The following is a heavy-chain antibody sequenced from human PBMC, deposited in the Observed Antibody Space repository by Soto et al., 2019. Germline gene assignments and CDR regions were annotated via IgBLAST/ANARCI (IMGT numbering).Heavy chain of an antibody. CDR1: GDSFSTYV. CDR3: VKSQSGSYFDAFDV. CDR2: ITGSGVST. V-gene: IGHV3-23*01. J-gene: IGHJ3*01. Sequence: GSLRLSCVVSGDSFSTYVMNWVRQAPGKGLEWVSGITGSGVSTWYADSVKGRFTISRDNSKNTLFLQMNSLRAEDSALYYCVKSQSGSYFDAFDVSGRGTMVTV. D-gene: IGHD1-26*01.